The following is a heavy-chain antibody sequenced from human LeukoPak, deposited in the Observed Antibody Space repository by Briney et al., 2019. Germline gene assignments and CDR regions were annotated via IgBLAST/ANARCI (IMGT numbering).Heavy chain of an antibody. Sequence: ASETLSLPCTVSGGSISSYYWSWIRQPPGKGLEWIGYIYYSGSTNYNPSLKSRVTISVDTSKNQFSLKLSSVTAADTAVYYCARDLGYSSGWFDYWGQGTLVTVSS. CDR2: IYYSGST. CDR3: ARDLGYSSGWFDY. CDR1: GGSISSYY. J-gene: IGHJ4*02. V-gene: IGHV4-59*01. D-gene: IGHD6-19*01.